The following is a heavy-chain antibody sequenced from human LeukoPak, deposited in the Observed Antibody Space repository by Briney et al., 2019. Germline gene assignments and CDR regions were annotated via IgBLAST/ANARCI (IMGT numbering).Heavy chain of an antibody. V-gene: IGHV3-7*01. CDR2: IKQDGREK. J-gene: IGHJ4*02. D-gene: IGHD2-21*02. Sequence: QPGGSLRLSCAGSGFTFSHYWMSWVRQAPGKGLEWVANIKQDGREKYYADSVKGRFTISRDNSKNTLYLQMNSLRAEDTAVYYCAKDRRIVVVTAMDYWGQGTLVTVSS. CDR1: GFTFSHYW. CDR3: AKDRRIVVVTAMDY.